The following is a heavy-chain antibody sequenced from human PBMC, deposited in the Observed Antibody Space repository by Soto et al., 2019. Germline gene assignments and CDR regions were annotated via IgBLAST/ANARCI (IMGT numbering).Heavy chain of an antibody. D-gene: IGHD3-22*01. J-gene: IGHJ4*02. CDR1: GGSISSYY. V-gene: IGHV4-59*08. CDR2: IYYSGST. Sequence: SETRSLTCTVSGGSISSYYWSWIRQPPGKGLEWIGYIYYSGSTNYNPSLKSRVTISVDTSKNQFSLKLSSVTAADTAVYYCARLPYDSSGYYQFDYWGQGTLVTVSS. CDR3: ARLPYDSSGYYQFDY.